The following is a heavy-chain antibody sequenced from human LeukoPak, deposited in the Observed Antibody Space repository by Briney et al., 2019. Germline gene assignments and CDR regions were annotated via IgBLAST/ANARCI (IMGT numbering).Heavy chain of an antibody. CDR3: ARVYQSRGYSYGYVYYYMDV. J-gene: IGHJ6*03. CDR1: GFTFSSYA. D-gene: IGHD5-18*01. CDR2: ISSNGGST. V-gene: IGHV3-64*01. Sequence: GGSLRLSCAASGFTFSSYAMHWVRQAPGKGLEYVSAISSNGGSTYYANSVKGRFTISGDNSKNTLYLQMGSLRAEDMAVYYCARVYQSRGYSYGYVYYYMDVWGKGTTVTVSS.